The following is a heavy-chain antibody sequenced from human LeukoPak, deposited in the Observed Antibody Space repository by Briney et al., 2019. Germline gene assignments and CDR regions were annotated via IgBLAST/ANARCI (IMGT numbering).Heavy chain of an antibody. D-gene: IGHD3-22*01. CDR2: IYYSGST. J-gene: IGHJ5*02. CDR3: ARDLVYYYDSSGYYPEGWFDP. V-gene: IGHV4-39*07. Sequence: SETLSLTCTVSGGSISSSSYYWGWIRQPPGKGLEWIGSIYYSGSTYYNPSLKSRVTISVDTSKNQFSLKLSSVTAADTAVYYCARDLVYYYDSSGYYPEGWFDPWGQGTLVTVSS. CDR1: GGSISSSSYY.